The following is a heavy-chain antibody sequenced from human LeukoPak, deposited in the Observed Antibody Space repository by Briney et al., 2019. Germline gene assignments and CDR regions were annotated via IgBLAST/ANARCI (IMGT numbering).Heavy chain of an antibody. D-gene: IGHD5-18*01. CDR2: IHYSGST. CDR3: ARAAQLWFWYFDL. CDR1: GGSISSNY. Sequence: PSETLSLTCTVSGGSISSNYWSWIRQPPGKGLEYIGFIHYSGSTNYNPSLKSRVTMSVDTSKNQFSLKLSSVTAADTAVYYCARAAQLWFWYFDLWGRGTLVTVSS. J-gene: IGHJ2*01. V-gene: IGHV4-59*08.